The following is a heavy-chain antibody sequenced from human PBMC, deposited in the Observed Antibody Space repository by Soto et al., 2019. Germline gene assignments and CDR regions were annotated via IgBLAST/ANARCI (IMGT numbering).Heavy chain of an antibody. J-gene: IGHJ5*02. V-gene: IGHV3-23*01. CDR1: GLTFSNYA. Sequence: EVRLLESGGGLVKPGGSLRLSCATSGLTFSNYAMSWVRQAPGGGLEWVSSMSGSSSTTYYADSVRGRFTISRDRSKNTLYLQMSSLRAEDTALYYCARGRQDIIVEPAPSWFDPWGQGTLVTVSS. D-gene: IGHD2-2*01. CDR2: MSGSSSTT. CDR3: ARGRQDIIVEPAPSWFDP.